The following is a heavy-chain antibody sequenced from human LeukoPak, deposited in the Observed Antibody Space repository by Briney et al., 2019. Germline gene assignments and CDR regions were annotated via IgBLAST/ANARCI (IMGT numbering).Heavy chain of an antibody. D-gene: IGHD3/OR15-3a*01. V-gene: IGHV3-13*01. CDR2: IGVAGDT. Sequence: GGSLRLTCAASGITLRVYDMHWVRRVTGRGLEWVSSIGVAGDTHYAGSVRGRFTISRESAKNSMFLQLNSLTVGDTAMYYCARGLNRGTGTEHNHFDPWGQGTLVTLSS. J-gene: IGHJ5*02. CDR3: ARGLNRGTGTEHNHFDP. CDR1: GITLRVYD.